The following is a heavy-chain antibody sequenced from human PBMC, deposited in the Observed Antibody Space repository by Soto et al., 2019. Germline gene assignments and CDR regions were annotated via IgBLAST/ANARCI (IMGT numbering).Heavy chain of an antibody. CDR3: AKSLYYEGSGYSSYFDY. D-gene: IGHD3-22*01. J-gene: IGHJ4*02. CDR2: ISGSGADT. CDR1: GFSFSSYA. V-gene: IGHV3-23*01. Sequence: GGSLRLSCVASGFSFSSYAMTWVRQAPGKGLEWVSSISGSGADTYYADSVKGRFTISRDNSKNTLYLHMNSLRAEDSAVHYCAKSLYYEGSGYSSYFDYWGQGALVTVSS.